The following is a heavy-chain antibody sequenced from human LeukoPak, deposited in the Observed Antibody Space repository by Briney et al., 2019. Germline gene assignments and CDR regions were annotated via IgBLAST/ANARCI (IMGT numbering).Heavy chain of an antibody. CDR1: GFTFSSYA. Sequence: PGGSLRLSCAASGFTFSSYAMSWIRQAPGKGLVWVSRIDSDGSSTNYADSVKGRFTISRDNAKNTLYLQMNSLGAEDTAVYYCASTISYWYFDLWGRGTLVTVSS. D-gene: IGHD3-9*01. J-gene: IGHJ2*01. CDR3: ASTISYWYFDL. V-gene: IGHV3-74*01. CDR2: IDSDGSST.